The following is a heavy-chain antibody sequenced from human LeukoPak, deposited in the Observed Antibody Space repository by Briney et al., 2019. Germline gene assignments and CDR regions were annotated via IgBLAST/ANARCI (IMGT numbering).Heavy chain of an antibody. V-gene: IGHV4-59*01. CDR1: GGSISSYY. J-gene: IGHJ5*02. Sequence: SETLSLTCTVSGGSISSYYWSWIRQPPGKGLEWIGYFYYSGSTNYNPSLKSRVAISVDTSKNQFSLKLSSVTAADTAVYYCARDRSYIWFDPWGQGTLVTVSS. CDR3: ARDRSYIWFDP. D-gene: IGHD1-26*01. CDR2: FYYSGST.